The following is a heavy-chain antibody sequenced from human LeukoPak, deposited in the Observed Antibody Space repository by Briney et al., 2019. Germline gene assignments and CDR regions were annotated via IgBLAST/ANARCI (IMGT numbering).Heavy chain of an antibody. J-gene: IGHJ4*02. V-gene: IGHV3-74*01. Sequence: GGSLRLSCAASGFTFSNYYMHWVRQAPGEGLVWISGINTDGSSNYYGDSVKGRFTISRDNARKTLYLLMSSLRAEDSAIYYCVRYRPAPAWGQGTLVTVSS. CDR1: GFTFSNYY. CDR3: VRYRPAPA. D-gene: IGHD3-16*02. CDR2: INTDGSSN.